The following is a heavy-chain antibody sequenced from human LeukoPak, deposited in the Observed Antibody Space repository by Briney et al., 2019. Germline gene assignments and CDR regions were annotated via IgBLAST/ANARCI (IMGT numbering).Heavy chain of an antibody. CDR2: ISAGGGST. CDR3: AKTSISYGDYGDY. Sequence: GGSLRLSCAASGFTFRGYAMTWVRQAPEKGLEWVSAISAGGGSTYYADSVKGRFTISRDNSKNTLYLLMNSLRAEDTAVYYCAKTSISYGDYGDYWGQGTLVTVSS. CDR1: GFTFRGYA. V-gene: IGHV3-23*01. J-gene: IGHJ4*02. D-gene: IGHD4-17*01.